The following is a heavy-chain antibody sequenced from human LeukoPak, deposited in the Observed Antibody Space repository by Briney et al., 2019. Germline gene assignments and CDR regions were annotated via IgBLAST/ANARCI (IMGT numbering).Heavy chain of an antibody. CDR3: ARANQQLDAFDI. J-gene: IGHJ3*02. CDR1: GGSFSGYY. D-gene: IGHD6-13*01. V-gene: IGHV4-34*01. Sequence: PSETLSLTCAVYGGSFSGYYWSWIRQPPGKGLEWIGEINHSGSTNYNPSLKSRVTISVDTSKNQFSLKLSSVTAADTAVYYCARANQQLDAFDIWGQGTMVTVPS. CDR2: INHSGST.